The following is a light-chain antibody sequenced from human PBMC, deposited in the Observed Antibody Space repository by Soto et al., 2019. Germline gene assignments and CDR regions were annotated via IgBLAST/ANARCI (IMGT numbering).Light chain of an antibody. J-gene: IGLJ1*01. CDR2: EVT. V-gene: IGLV2-8*01. Sequence: QSALTQPPSASGSPGQSVTISCTGTNSDVGGYNFVSWYQQHPGTAPKLIIYEVTKRPSGVPDRLSGSKSGSTASLTVSGLQAEDEADDYCSSYAGSNNRFVFGTGTKLTVL. CDR1: NSDVGGYNF. CDR3: SSYAGSNNRFV.